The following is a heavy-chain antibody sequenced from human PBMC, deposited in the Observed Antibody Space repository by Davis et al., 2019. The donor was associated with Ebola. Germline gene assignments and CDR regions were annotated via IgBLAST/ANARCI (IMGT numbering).Heavy chain of an antibody. Sequence: GESLKISCAASGFTVSSNHMNWVRQAPGKGLVWVARINSDGSSTSYADSVKGQFTISRDNAKNTLYLQMNSLTADDTAVYYCAREWVVITAKIYYYYHGMDVWGKGTTVTVSS. CDR3: AREWVVITAKIYYYYHGMDV. CDR1: GFTVSSNH. CDR2: INSDGSST. D-gene: IGHD2-2*01. J-gene: IGHJ6*04. V-gene: IGHV3-74*01.